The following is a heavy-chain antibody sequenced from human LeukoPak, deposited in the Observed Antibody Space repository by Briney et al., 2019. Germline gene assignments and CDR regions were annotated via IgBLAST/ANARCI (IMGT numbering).Heavy chain of an antibody. V-gene: IGHV1-46*01. CDR1: GYTFAKFY. Sequence: GASVTVSCKASGYTFAKFYIHWVRQAPGQGLEWMGIINPSGGTTSYAQKFQGRVSMTSDTYTSTVYMELSSLRSEDTAVYYCARDNRGERTPGWGYGGFDIWGQGTMVSVSS. D-gene: IGHD3-16*01. CDR2: INPSGGTT. CDR3: ARDNRGERTPGWGYGGFDI. J-gene: IGHJ3*02.